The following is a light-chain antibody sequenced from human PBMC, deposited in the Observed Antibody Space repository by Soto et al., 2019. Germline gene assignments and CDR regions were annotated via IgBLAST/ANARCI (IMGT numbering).Light chain of an antibody. Sequence: EIVLTQSPATLSLSPGERATLSCRASQSVSSYLAWYQQKPGQAPRLLIYGTSTRATGVPARFSGSGSGTEFTLTISNLQSEDFAVYYCQQYNSYPLTFGGGTRWIS. CDR3: QQYNSYPLT. CDR2: GTS. CDR1: QSVSSY. J-gene: IGKJ4*01. V-gene: IGKV3-15*01.